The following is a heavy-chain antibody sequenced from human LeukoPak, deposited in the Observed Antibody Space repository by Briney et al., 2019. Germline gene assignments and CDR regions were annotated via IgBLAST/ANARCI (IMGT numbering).Heavy chain of an antibody. CDR1: GVSISSGKW. J-gene: IGHJ4*02. D-gene: IGHD3-22*01. Sequence: PSETLSLTCEVSGVSISSGKWWSWVRQPPGKGLEWIGQIYHSGSTNYNPPLKSRVTISVDKSKNHFSLRLSSVTAADTAVYYCARENDSGYSLNYWGQGTLVTVSS. CDR2: IYHSGST. V-gene: IGHV4-4*02. CDR3: ARENDSGYSLNY.